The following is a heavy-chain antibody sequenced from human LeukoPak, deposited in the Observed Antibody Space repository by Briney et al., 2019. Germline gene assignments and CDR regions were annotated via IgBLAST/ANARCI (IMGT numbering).Heavy chain of an antibody. CDR3: ARAGDLYNWFDP. CDR2: ISSSGSTI. D-gene: IGHD2-21*02. Sequence: PGGSLRLSCAASGFTLSDYYMSWIRQAPGKGLEWVSYISSSGSTIYYADPVKGRFTISRDNAKNSLYLQMNSLRAEDTAVYYCARAGDLYNWFDPWGQGILVTVSS. V-gene: IGHV3-11*01. J-gene: IGHJ5*02. CDR1: GFTLSDYY.